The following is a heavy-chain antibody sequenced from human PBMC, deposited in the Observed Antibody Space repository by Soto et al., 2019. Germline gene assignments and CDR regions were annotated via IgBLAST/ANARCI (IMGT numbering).Heavy chain of an antibody. CDR2: LLRPGRST. D-gene: IGHD3-16*01. V-gene: IGHV3-23*01. CDR1: GFMFSDYA. Sequence: GGSLRLSCAASGFMFSDYAMTWARQAPGKELEWVSGLLRPGRSTYYADSVKGRFTISGDTSANTVYLQMDSLRAEDTAVYYCAKDAIANDGILLMDSWGQGTVVTVSS. CDR3: AKDAIANDGILLMDS. J-gene: IGHJ5*02.